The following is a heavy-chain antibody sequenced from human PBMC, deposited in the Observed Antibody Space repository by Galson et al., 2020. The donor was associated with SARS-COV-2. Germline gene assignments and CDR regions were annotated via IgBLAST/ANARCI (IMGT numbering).Heavy chain of an antibody. Sequence: GGSLRLSCAASGFTFSSYGMHWVRQAPGKGLEWVAVIWYDGSNKYYADSVKGRFTISRDNSKNTLYLQMNSLRAEDTAVYYCARDAIAVAPVDYWGQGTLVTVSS. D-gene: IGHD6-19*01. V-gene: IGHV3-33*01. CDR3: ARDAIAVAPVDY. CDR1: GFTFSSYG. CDR2: IWYDGSNK. J-gene: IGHJ4*02.